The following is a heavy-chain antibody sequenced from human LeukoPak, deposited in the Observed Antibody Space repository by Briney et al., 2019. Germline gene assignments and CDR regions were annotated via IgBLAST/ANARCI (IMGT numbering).Heavy chain of an antibody. CDR3: ARGDYGSGSPYYYYYMDV. D-gene: IGHD3-10*01. J-gene: IGHJ6*03. V-gene: IGHV3-53*01. CDR1: GFTVSSNY. CDR2: IYSGGST. Sequence: GGSLRLSCAASGFTVSSNYMSWVRQGPGKGLEWVSVIYSGGSTYYADSVKGRFTISRDNSKNTLFLQMNSLRAEDTAVYYCARGDYGSGSPYYYYYMDVWGKGTTVIISS.